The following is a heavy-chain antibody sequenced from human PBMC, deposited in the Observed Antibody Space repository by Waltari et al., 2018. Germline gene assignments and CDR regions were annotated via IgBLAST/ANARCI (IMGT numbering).Heavy chain of an antibody. J-gene: IGHJ4*02. D-gene: IGHD3-22*01. CDR2: IYHSGST. CDR3: ARQGGDYYDSSGLFDY. CDR1: GYSISSGYY. Sequence: QVQLQESGPGLVKPSETLSLPCAVSGYSISSGYYWGWIRQPPGKGLAWIWCIYHSGSTYYNPSLKSRVTISLDTSKNQCSLKLSSVTAADMAVYYCARQGGDYYDSSGLFDYWGQGTLVTVSS. V-gene: IGHV4-38-2*01.